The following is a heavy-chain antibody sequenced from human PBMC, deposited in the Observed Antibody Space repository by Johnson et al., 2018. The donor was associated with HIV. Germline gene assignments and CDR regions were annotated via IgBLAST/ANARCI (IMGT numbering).Heavy chain of an antibody. V-gene: IGHV3-23*04. J-gene: IGHJ3*02. CDR2: ISGSGDTA. Sequence: VQLVESGGGLVQPGGSLRLSCVASGFTFSSNALNWFRQAPGKGLEWVSAISGSGDTAYYADSVKGRFTISRDNSKNTLYLQMNSLRAEDTAVYYCASTIFGVAWHAFDIWGQGTMVIVSS. D-gene: IGHD3-3*01. CDR3: ASTIFGVAWHAFDI. CDR1: GFTFSSNA.